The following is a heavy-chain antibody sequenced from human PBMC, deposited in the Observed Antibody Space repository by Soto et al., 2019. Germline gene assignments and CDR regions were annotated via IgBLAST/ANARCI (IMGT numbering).Heavy chain of an antibody. J-gene: IGHJ5*02. CDR3: ARVSEWLLVPTA. D-gene: IGHD3-3*01. CDR2: IWYDGSNK. V-gene: IGHV3-33*01. CDR1: GFTFSSYG. Sequence: GGSLRLSCAASGFTFSSYGMHWVRQAPGKGLEWVAVIWYDGSNKYYADSVKGRFTISRDNSKNTLYLQMNSLRAEDTAVYYCARVSEWLLVPTAWGQGTLVTVSS.